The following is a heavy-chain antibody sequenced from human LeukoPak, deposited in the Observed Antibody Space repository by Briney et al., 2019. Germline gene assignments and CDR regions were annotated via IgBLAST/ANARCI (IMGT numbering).Heavy chain of an antibody. CDR3: ARAHPTGLSSFDI. V-gene: IGHV4-59*01. D-gene: IGHD3-10*01. CDR2: IYYSGST. J-gene: IGHJ3*02. CDR1: GGSISSYY. Sequence: SETLSLTCTVSGGSISSYYWSWTRQPPGKGLEWIGYIYYSGSTNYNPSLKSRVTISVDTSKNQFSLKLSSVTAADTAVYYCARAHPTGLSSFDIWGQGTMVTVSS.